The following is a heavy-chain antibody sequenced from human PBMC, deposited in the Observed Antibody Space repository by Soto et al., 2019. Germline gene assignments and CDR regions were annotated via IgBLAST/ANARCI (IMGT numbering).Heavy chain of an antibody. CDR3: ARASIVGAKKYYFDY. CDR2: ISSSSSYI. CDR1: GFTFSSYS. V-gene: IGHV3-21*01. J-gene: IGHJ4*02. D-gene: IGHD1-26*01. Sequence: EVQLVESGGGLVKPGGSLRLSCAASGFTFSSYSMNWVRQAPGKGLEWVSSISSSSSYIYYADSVKGRFTISRDNAKNSLYLQMNSLRAEDTAVYYCARASIVGAKKYYFDYWGQGTLVTVSS.